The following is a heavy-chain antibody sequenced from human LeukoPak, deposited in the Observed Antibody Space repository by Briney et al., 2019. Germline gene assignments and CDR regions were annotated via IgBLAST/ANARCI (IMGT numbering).Heavy chain of an antibody. CDR1: GFTFSNYG. Sequence: GGSLRLSCAASGFTFSNYGMHWVRQAPGKGLEWVAVIWYDGSNKYYADSVKGRFTISRENSKKTLYLQMNSLRAEDTAVYYWAGNYGPYYFDYWGQGTLVTVSS. J-gene: IGHJ4*02. D-gene: IGHD3-10*01. V-gene: IGHV3-33*01. CDR2: IWYDGSNK. CDR3: AGNYGPYYFDY.